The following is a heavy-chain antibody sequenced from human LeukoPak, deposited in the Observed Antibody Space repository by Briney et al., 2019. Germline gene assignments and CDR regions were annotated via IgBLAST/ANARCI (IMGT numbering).Heavy chain of an antibody. D-gene: IGHD6-19*01. Sequence: SVKVSCKASGGIFSTYAINWVRQAPGQGLEWMGRIIPILHQANYAQKFRDRVTITADESTSTAYMDLSSLRSEDTAVYYCARVLPYSSGWGVDHWGQGTLVTVSS. V-gene: IGHV1-69*11. CDR3: ARVLPYSSGWGVDH. CDR1: GGIFSTYA. J-gene: IGHJ4*02. CDR2: IIPILHQA.